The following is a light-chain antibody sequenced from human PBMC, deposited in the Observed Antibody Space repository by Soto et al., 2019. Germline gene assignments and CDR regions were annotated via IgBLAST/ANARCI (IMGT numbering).Light chain of an antibody. J-gene: IGKJ5*01. CDR2: GAF. CDR1: PSVTNF. V-gene: IGKV3-11*01. CDR3: QQRNVWPPVT. Sequence: EIVLTLYPATLSLSPGERATLSCRASPSVTNFLAWYQQKPGEAPRLLMYGAFNRATGIPARFSGSGSGTDFTLTISSLEPEESAVYYCQQRNVWPPVTFGQGTRLEIK.